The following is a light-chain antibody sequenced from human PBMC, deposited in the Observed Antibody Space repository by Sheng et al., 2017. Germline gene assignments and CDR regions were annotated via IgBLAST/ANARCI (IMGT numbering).Light chain of an antibody. CDR3: QQYGTSPRT. CDR2: GAS. J-gene: IGKJ1*01. CDR1: QSVSSNY. V-gene: IGKV3-20*01. Sequence: EIVLTQSPGTLSLSPGGRATLSCRASQSVSSNYLAWYQQKPGQAPRLLIYGASSRATGIPDRFSGSGSGXDFTLTVSRLEPEDFAVYYCQQYGTSPRTFGQGTKVEIK.